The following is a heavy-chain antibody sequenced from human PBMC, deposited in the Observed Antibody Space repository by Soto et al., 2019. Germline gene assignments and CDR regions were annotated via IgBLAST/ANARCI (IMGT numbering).Heavy chain of an antibody. D-gene: IGHD1-20*01. Sequence: EVELVESGGGLVQPGGSLRLSCAAAELTFSDYYMDWVRQAPGKGLEWVARSRNKANGDTTEYAASVRGRFTISRDDSTNSLYLHMNSLKPEDTAVYYCARNNGLNRYFDLWGRGTLVTVSS. CDR2: SRNKANGDTT. CDR1: ELTFSDYY. J-gene: IGHJ2*01. V-gene: IGHV3-72*01. CDR3: ARNNGLNRYFDL.